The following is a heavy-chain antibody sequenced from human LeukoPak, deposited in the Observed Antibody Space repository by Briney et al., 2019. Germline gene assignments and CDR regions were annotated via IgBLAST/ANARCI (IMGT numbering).Heavy chain of an antibody. CDR2: IYPGDSDT. D-gene: IGHD2-15*01. J-gene: IGHJ4*02. V-gene: IGHV5-51*01. Sequence: GESLKISCKGSGYSFTSYWIGWVRQMPGKGLEWMGIIYPGDSDTRYSPSFQGQVTISADKSISTAYLQWSSLKASDTAMYYCASAIKYCSGDSCYFDYWGQGTLVTVSS. CDR3: ASAIKYCSGDSCYFDY. CDR1: GYSFTSYW.